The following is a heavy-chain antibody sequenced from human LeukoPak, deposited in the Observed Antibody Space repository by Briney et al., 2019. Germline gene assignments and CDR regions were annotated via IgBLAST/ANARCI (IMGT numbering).Heavy chain of an antibody. V-gene: IGHV4-59*01. J-gene: IGHJ3*02. CDR2: IYYSGST. CDR1: GGSISSYY. CDR3: ARYFSRFLVAFDI. Sequence: PSETLPLTCTVSGGSISSYYWSWIRQPPGKGLEWIGYIYYSGSTNYNPSLKSRVTISVDTSKNQFSLKLSSVTAADTAVYYCARYFSRFLVAFDIWGQGTMVTVSS. D-gene: IGHD3-3*01.